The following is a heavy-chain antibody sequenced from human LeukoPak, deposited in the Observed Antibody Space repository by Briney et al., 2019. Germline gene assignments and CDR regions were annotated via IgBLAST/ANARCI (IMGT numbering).Heavy chain of an antibody. CDR1: GGSVSSGSYY. D-gene: IGHD3-10*01. V-gene: IGHV4-61*01. J-gene: IGHJ1*01. CDR3: ARVAEFSYARLTMIRGYFQH. Sequence: SETLSLTCTVSGGSVSSGSYYWSWIRQPPGKGLEWIGYIYYSGSTNYNPSLKSRVTISVDTSKNQFSLKLSSVTAADTAVYYCARVAEFSYARLTMIRGYFQHWGQGTLVTVSS. CDR2: IYYSGST.